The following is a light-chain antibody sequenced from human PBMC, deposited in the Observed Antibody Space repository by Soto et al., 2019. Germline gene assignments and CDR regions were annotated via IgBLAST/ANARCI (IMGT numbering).Light chain of an antibody. CDR3: SSYAAGNNFYFE. CDR2: EVT. J-gene: IGLJ3*02. CDR1: SSDVGGYNY. Sequence: QSVLTQPPSASGSPGQSVTISCTGTSSDVGGYNYVSWYQQYPGRAPKLMIYEVTKRPSGVPDRFSGSKSGNTASLTVSGLQAEDEADYYGSSYAAGNNFYFEFGGVTKLAVL. V-gene: IGLV2-8*01.